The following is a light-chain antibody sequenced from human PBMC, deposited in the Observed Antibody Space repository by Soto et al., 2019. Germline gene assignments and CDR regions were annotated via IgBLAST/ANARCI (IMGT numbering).Light chain of an antibody. Sequence: EIVLPQSPGTLSLSPGESSTLSCRASQSVSHNYLAWYQQKPGQAHRLLIYGASNRATGIPDRFSGSGSGTDFTLTISRLEPEEFAVYYCKQYGSSPLTVGGGNKVDIK. CDR1: QSVSHNY. CDR2: GAS. V-gene: IGKV3-20*01. J-gene: IGKJ4*01. CDR3: KQYGSSPLT.